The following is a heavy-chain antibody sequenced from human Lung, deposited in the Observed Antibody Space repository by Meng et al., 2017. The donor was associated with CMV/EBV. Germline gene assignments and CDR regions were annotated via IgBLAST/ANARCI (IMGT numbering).Heavy chain of an antibody. V-gene: IGHV3-21*01. J-gene: IGHJ4*02. Sequence: LSCAASGFIVSSYSMNWVRQAPGKGLEWVSSISSSSSFIYYADAVKGRFTISRDNAKNSLYLQMKSLRADDTAVYYCARTSLGNPFDCWGQGTLVTVSS. D-gene: IGHD7-27*01. CDR1: GFIVSSYS. CDR3: ARTSLGNPFDC. CDR2: ISSSSSFI.